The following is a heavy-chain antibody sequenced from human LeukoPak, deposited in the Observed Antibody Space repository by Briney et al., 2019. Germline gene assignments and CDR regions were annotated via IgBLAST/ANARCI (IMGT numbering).Heavy chain of an antibody. J-gene: IGHJ4*02. D-gene: IGHD6-13*01. CDR1: VGSISGYY. Sequence: SETLSLTCTVSVGSISGYYWSWIRHPAEKGLEWIGRIYTTGSTNYNSSLKSRVTMSVDTSKNQFSLKLSSVTAADTAVYYCARVTAGGTWDYWGQGTLVTVSS. V-gene: IGHV4-4*07. CDR3: ARVTAGGTWDY. CDR2: IYTTGST.